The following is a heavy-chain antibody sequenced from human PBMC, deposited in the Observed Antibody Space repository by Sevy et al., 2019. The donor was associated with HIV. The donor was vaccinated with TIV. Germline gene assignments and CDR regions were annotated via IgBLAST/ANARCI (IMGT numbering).Heavy chain of an antibody. CDR2: INRSGGST. V-gene: IGHV3-23*01. CDR3: AKDPRIYFYDSSGYYSDC. J-gene: IGHJ4*02. Sequence: GGSLRLSCAASGFTFDSYVMSWVRQAPGRGLEWVSTINRSGGSTYYADSVKGRFTISRDNSRNTLYLQMHSLRAEDTAVYYCAKDPRIYFYDSSGYYSDCWGQGTLVTVSS. D-gene: IGHD3-22*01. CDR1: GFTFDSYV.